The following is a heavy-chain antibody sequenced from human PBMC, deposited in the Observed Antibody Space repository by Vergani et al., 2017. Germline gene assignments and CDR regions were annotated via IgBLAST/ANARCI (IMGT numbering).Heavy chain of an antibody. J-gene: IGHJ4*02. CDR2: IKQDGSEK. D-gene: IGHD5-12*01. Sequence: EVQLVESGGGLVQPGGSLRLSCAASGFTFSSSWMSWVRQAPGKGLEWVANIKQDGSEKYYVDSVKGRFTISRDNAKNSLYLQMNSLRAEDTAVYYCARDPGGSGYDRGDYFDYWGQGTLVTVSS. CDR1: GFTFSSSW. V-gene: IGHV3-7*01. CDR3: ARDPGGSGYDRGDYFDY.